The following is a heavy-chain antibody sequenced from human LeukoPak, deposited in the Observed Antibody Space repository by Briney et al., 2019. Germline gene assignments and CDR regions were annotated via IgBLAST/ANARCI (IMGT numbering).Heavy chain of an antibody. Sequence: PGGSLPLSCAASGFTSSYHYMDWVRQAPGKGLEWVGRTRNKEKGYSTEYAASAKGRFTISSDESRNTVYLQMNNLQIEDTAVYYCARTARDADYPYDPFDICGEGKMVTVSS. CDR3: ARTARDADYPYDPFDI. CDR2: TRNKEKGYST. CDR1: GFTSSYHY. J-gene: IGHJ3*02. V-gene: IGHV3-72*01. D-gene: IGHD4-11*01.